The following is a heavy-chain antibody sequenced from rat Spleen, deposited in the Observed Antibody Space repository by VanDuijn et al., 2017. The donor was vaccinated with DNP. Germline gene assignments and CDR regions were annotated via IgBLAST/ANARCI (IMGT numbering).Heavy chain of an antibody. CDR2: ISYSGRT. D-gene: IGHD1-7*01. CDR3: ARWTRYFDY. Sequence: EVHLQESGPGLVKPSQSLSLTCSVTGYSITSNYWAWIRKFPGNKMEYIGHISYSGRTNYNPSLKSRISITRDTSKNHFFLHLNSVTIEDTATYYCARWTRYFDYWGQGVMVTVSS. CDR1: GYSITSNY. V-gene: IGHV3-1*01. J-gene: IGHJ2*01.